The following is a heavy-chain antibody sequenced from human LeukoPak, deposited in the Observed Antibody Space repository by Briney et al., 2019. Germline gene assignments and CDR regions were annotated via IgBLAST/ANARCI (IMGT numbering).Heavy chain of an antibody. CDR1: GFTFSSYA. V-gene: IGHV3-23*01. Sequence: GGSLRLSCAASGFTFSSYAMSWVRQAPGKGLEWVSAISGSGGSTYYADSVKGRFTISRDNSKNTLYLQMNSLRAEDTAVYYCAKGGRWLQFWPDAFDTWGQGTMVTVSS. D-gene: IGHD5-24*01. CDR2: ISGSGGST. J-gene: IGHJ3*02. CDR3: AKGGRWLQFWPDAFDT.